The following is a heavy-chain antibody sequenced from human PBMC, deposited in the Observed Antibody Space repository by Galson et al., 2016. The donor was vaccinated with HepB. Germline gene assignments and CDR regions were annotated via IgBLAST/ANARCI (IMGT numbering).Heavy chain of an antibody. V-gene: IGHV3-23*01. D-gene: IGHD3-22*01. CDR2: ISGSGGST. Sequence: SLRLSCAASGFTFSSYAMSWVRQAPGKGLEWVSAISGSGGSTSYADSVKGRFTISRDNSKNTLNLQMNSLRAEDTAVYYCAKGDYYDSSGYFPFDYWGQGTLVTVSS. CDR3: AKGDYYDSSGYFPFDY. J-gene: IGHJ4*02. CDR1: GFTFSSYA.